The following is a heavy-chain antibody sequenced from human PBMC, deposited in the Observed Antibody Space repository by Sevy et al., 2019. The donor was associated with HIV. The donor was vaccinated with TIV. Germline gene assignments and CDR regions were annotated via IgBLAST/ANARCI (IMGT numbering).Heavy chain of an antibody. CDR3: ARRDDYGGNTGYYYGMDV. D-gene: IGHD4-17*01. V-gene: IGHV3-21*01. CDR1: GFTFSSYS. Sequence: GGSLRLSCAASGFTFSSYSMNWVRQAPGKGLEWVSSISSSSSYIYYADSVKGRFTISRDNAKNSLYLQMNSLRAEDTAVYYCARRDDYGGNTGYYYGMDVWGQGTTVTVSS. J-gene: IGHJ6*02. CDR2: ISSSSSYI.